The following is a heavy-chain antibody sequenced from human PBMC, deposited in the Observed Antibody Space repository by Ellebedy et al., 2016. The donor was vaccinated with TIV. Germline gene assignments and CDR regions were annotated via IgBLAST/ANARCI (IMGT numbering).Heavy chain of an antibody. CDR1: GLAFNNAW. J-gene: IGHJ6*02. Sequence: GESLKISXEASGLAFNNAWMSWVRQIPGKGLEWVGRIRSKPDGGTTDYAAPVKGRFTISRDDSKDTLYLQMNSLKTEDTAVYYCSTDPKGAPLVWGRGTTVTVS. V-gene: IGHV3-15*01. D-gene: IGHD1-26*01. CDR3: STDPKGAPLV. CDR2: IRSKPDGGTT.